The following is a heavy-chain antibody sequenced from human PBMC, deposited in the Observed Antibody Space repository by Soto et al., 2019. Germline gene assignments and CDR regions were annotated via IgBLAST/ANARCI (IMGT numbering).Heavy chain of an antibody. V-gene: IGHV1-69*06. J-gene: IGHJ4*02. CDR1: GGTFSTYA. D-gene: IGHD5-18*01. Sequence: QVQLVQSGAEVKKPGSSVKVSCKASGGTFSTYATSWVRQAPGQGLEWMGGIIPIFGTANYAQRFQGRVTITADKFTSTVYMELSSLRSDDTAVYYCARGRYTYGYNYWGQGTLVTVSS. CDR2: IIPIFGTA. CDR3: ARGRYTYGYNY.